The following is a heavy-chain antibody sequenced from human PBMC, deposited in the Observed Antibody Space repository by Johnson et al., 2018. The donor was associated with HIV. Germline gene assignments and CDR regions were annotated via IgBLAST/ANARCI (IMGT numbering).Heavy chain of an antibody. CDR1: GFTFSDYY. J-gene: IGHJ3*02. CDR2: ISSSGSTI. V-gene: IGHV3-11*04. Sequence: QVQLVESGGGVVQPGRSLRLSCAVSGFTFSDYYMSWIRQAPGKGLEWVSYISSSGSTIYYADSVKGRFTISRDNAKNSLYLQMNSLRAEDTAVYYCAREIIAAADDIWGQGTMVTVSS. CDR3: AREIIAAADDI. D-gene: IGHD6-13*01.